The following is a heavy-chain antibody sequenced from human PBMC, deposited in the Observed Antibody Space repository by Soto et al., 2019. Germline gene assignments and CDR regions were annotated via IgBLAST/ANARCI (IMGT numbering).Heavy chain of an antibody. Sequence: SETLSLTCTVSGGSISSSSYYWGWIRQPPGKGLEWIGSIYYSGSTYYNPSLESRVTISVDTSKNQFSLKLSSVTAADTAVYYCARHDDGYNYHYWGQGTLVTVSS. D-gene: IGHD5-12*01. CDR3: ARHDDGYNYHY. V-gene: IGHV4-39*01. CDR2: IYYSGST. CDR1: GGSISSSSYY. J-gene: IGHJ4*02.